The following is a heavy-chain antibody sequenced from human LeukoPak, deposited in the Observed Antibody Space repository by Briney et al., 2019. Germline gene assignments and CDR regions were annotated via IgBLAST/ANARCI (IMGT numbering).Heavy chain of an antibody. J-gene: IGHJ4*02. CDR3: ARLERYCSSTSCYYFDY. V-gene: IGHV4-59*12. CDR1: GGSISSYY. Sequence: PSETLSLTCTVSGGSISSYYWSWIRQPPGKGLEWIGYIYHSGSTYYNPSLKSRVTISVDRSKNQFSLKLSSVTAADTAVYYCARLERYCSSTSCYYFDYWGQGTLVTVSS. D-gene: IGHD2-2*01. CDR2: IYHSGST.